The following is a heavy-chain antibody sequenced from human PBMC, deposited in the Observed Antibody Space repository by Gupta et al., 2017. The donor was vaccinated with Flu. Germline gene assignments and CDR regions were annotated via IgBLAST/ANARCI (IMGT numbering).Heavy chain of an antibody. V-gene: IGHV3-15*01. CDR3: TKGYLPTTVTTRSADY. J-gene: IGHJ4*02. Sequence: EVQLVESGGGLVKPGGSLRLSCAAYGFAFSNAWMSWVRQAPGKGLEWVGRIKSKTDGGTTDYAAPVKGRFTISRDDSKNTLYLQMNSLKTEDTAVYYCTKGYLPTTVTTRSADYWGQGTLVTVSS. CDR2: IKSKTDGGTT. D-gene: IGHD4-17*01. CDR1: GFAFSNAW.